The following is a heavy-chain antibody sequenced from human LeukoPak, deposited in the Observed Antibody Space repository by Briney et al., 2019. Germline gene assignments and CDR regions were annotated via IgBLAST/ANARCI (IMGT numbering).Heavy chain of an antibody. CDR3: ATEVGARQGFDY. D-gene: IGHD1-26*01. V-gene: IGHV1-24*01. CDR2: FDPEDGET. Sequence: GASVKVSCKVSGYTLTELSMHWVRPAPGKGLEWMGGFDPEDGETIYAQKFQGRVTMTEDTSTDTAYMELSSLRSEDTAVYYCATEVGARQGFDYWGQGTLVTVSS. CDR1: GYTLTELS. J-gene: IGHJ4*02.